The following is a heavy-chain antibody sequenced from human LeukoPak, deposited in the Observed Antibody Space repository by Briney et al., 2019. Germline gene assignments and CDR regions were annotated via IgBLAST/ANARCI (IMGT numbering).Heavy chain of an antibody. V-gene: IGHV3-21*01. CDR3: ARAMGLQRQLAFDY. D-gene: IGHD6-13*01. Sequence: GGSLRLSCAASGFTFSSYSMNWVRQAPGKGLEWVSSISSGSSSIYYADSVQGRFTISRDNAKNSLYLQMDSLRAEDTAVYYCARAMGLQRQLAFDYWGQGTQVTVSS. CDR1: GFTFSSYS. CDR2: ISSGSSSI. J-gene: IGHJ4*02.